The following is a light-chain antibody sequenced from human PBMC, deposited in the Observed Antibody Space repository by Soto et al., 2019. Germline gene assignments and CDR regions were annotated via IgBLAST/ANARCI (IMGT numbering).Light chain of an antibody. J-gene: IGKJ5*01. CDR3: QQRSNWPPIT. Sequence: EIFLTQSPATLSFSPGERATPSCRASQSISSYLAWYQQKPGQAPRLLIYDASNRATGIPARFSGSGSGTDFTLTISSLEPEDFAVYYCQQRSNWPPITFGQGTRLEI. CDR1: QSISSY. V-gene: IGKV3-11*01. CDR2: DAS.